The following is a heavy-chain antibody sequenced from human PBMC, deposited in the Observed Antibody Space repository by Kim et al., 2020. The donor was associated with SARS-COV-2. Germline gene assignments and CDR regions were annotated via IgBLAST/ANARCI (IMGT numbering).Heavy chain of an antibody. D-gene: IGHD3-10*01. V-gene: IGHV1-69*01. CDR3: ARDMAMVRGLVDY. Sequence: KFRGRVTITADQSTSTAYMELSSLRSEDTAVYYCARDMAMVRGLVDYWGQGTLVTVSS. J-gene: IGHJ4*02.